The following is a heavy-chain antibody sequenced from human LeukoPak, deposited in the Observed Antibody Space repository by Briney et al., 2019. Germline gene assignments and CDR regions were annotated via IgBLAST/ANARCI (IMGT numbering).Heavy chain of an antibody. D-gene: IGHD5-18*01. V-gene: IGHV3-66*01. CDR1: GFTVSSNY. CDR3: AKDGYSYGYPLTG. CDR2: IYSGGST. Sequence: GGSLRLSCAASGFTVSSNYMSWVRQAPGKGLEWVSVIYSGGSTYYADSVKGRFTISRDNSKNTLYLQMNSLRAEDTAVYYCAKDGYSYGYPLTGWGQGTLVTVSS. J-gene: IGHJ4*02.